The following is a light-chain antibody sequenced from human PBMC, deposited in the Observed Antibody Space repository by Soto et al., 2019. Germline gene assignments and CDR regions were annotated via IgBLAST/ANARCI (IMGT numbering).Light chain of an antibody. CDR2: SND. CDR1: SSNIGSNT. CDR3: AAWDGSLNGYV. V-gene: IGLV1-44*01. J-gene: IGLJ1*01. Sequence: QAVVTQPPSASGTPGQRVTIACSGSSSNIGSNTVNWYQQLPGTAPKLLIYSNDQRPSGVPDRFSGSKSGTSASLANSGLQSEDEADYYCAAWDGSLNGYVFVTGTKVTGL.